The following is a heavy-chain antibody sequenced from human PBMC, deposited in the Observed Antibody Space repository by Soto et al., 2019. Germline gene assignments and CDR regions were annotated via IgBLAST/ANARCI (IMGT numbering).Heavy chain of an antibody. J-gene: IGHJ4*02. CDR1: GFTFSSYG. Sequence: GGSLRLSCAASGFTFSSYGMHWVRQAPGKGLEWVAVISYDGSNKYYADSVKGRFTISRDNSKNTLYLQMNSLRAEDTAVYYCAKDGDYGDYFDYWGQGTLVTVSS. CDR3: AKDGDYGDYFDY. D-gene: IGHD4-17*01. V-gene: IGHV3-30*18. CDR2: ISYDGSNK.